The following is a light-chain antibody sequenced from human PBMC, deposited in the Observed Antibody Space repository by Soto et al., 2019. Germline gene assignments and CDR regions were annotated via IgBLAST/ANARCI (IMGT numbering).Light chain of an antibody. Sequence: DIQMTQSPSPLSASVGDRVTITCRASQSISSYLNWYQQKPGKAPKLLIYAASSLQGGVPSRFSGSGSGTDFTLTISRLQPEDFATYYCQQSYSTPRTFGQGTKVDIK. CDR2: AAS. CDR1: QSISSY. V-gene: IGKV1-39*01. J-gene: IGKJ1*01. CDR3: QQSYSTPRT.